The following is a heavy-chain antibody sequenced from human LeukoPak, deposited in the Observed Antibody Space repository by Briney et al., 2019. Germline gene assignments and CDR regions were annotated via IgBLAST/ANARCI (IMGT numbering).Heavy chain of an antibody. CDR2: INPNSGGT. CDR3: ARDQSVRLLQTSSTYFKHVFAI. CDR1: GYTFTDHY. Sequence: ASVKVSCKASGYTFTDHYMHWVRQAPGQGLEWVGWINPNSGGTNYAQKFQGRVTMTRDTSINTAYMEVSRLRSDDTAVYYCARDQSVRLLQTSSTYFKHVFAIWGQGSMVTVSS. D-gene: IGHD6-13*01. V-gene: IGHV1-2*02. J-gene: IGHJ3*02.